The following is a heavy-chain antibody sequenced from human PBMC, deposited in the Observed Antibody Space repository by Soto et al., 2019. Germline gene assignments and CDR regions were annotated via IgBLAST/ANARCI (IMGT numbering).Heavy chain of an antibody. CDR1: GFNFRTYG. Sequence: PGGSLRLSCAAAGFNFRTYGMNWVRRAPGGGLEWVASISSSGSFIYYADSVKGRFTISRDNAEKSLHLQMNSLRAEDTALYYCAREPEGIAAALDYWGQGTLVTVSS. CDR3: AREPEGIAAALDY. V-gene: IGHV3-21*01. J-gene: IGHJ4*02. D-gene: IGHD6-13*01. CDR2: ISSSGSFI.